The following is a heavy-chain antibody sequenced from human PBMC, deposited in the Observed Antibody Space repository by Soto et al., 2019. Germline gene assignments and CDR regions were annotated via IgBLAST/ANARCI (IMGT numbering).Heavy chain of an antibody. CDR1: GYSFTGYC. D-gene: IGHD2-2*01. CDR2: IDPSDSYT. V-gene: IGHV5-10-1*01. J-gene: IGHJ6*02. CDR3: ASSTTLCSGLYV. Sequence: PGESLNISCKGSGYSFTGYCISWVRQMPGKGLEWMGRIDPSDSYTNYSPSFQGHVTISADKSISTAYLQWSSLKASDTAMFYCASSTTLCSGLYVWGQGTTVTVSS.